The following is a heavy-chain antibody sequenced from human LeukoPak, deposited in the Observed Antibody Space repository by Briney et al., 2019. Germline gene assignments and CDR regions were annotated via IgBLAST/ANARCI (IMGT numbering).Heavy chain of an antibody. D-gene: IGHD2-21*02. J-gene: IGHJ4*02. CDR1: VFSFSTNW. CDR2: INQDGSLK. Sequence: GVSLRLSCAPSVFSFSTNWMNCVRQAPGKALEWVANINQDGSLKDYVDSVMGRFTIYKDNTNNILYLQMNSLRAEDTAVYYCARLPSTANDYWGQGTLVTVSS. V-gene: IGHV3-7*01. CDR3: ARLPSTANDY.